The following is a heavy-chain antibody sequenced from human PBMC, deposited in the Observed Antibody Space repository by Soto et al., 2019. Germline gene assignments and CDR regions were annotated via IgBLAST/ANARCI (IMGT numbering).Heavy chain of an antibody. J-gene: IGHJ5*02. Sequence: SETLSLTCAVYGGAFSGYYWTWVRQTPGKGLEWIGEKDHGGSTTYNPSLKSRVTISVDKSKNQVSLKLSSVTAADTAVYYCARAVRGSTYYYDSSGSFWFDPWGQGTLVTVSS. V-gene: IGHV4-34*01. CDR2: KDHGGST. CDR1: GGAFSGYY. D-gene: IGHD3-22*01. CDR3: ARAVRGSTYYYDSSGSFWFDP.